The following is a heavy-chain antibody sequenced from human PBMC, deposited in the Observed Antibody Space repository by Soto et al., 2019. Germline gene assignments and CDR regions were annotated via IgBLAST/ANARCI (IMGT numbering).Heavy chain of an antibody. CDR1: GYPVTAYY. V-gene: IGHV1-2*02. J-gene: IGHJ3*02. D-gene: IGHD3-3*01. CDR2: INPATGAA. Sequence: QLHLVQSGAVVKKPGASVTVSCSASGYPVTAYYMHWVRQAPGRGLEWMGGINPATGAAKYTQTFQGRVTMTRDTSTSTVFMELSGLSSEDTALFYCARGGGVGVAGSAAFDMWGQGTVVTVTS. CDR3: ARGGGVGVAGSAAFDM.